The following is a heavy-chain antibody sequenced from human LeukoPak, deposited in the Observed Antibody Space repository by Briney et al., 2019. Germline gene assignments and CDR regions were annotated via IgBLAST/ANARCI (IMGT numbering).Heavy chain of an antibody. CDR1: GASISRYY. CDR3: ARGTSLSHGGLVY. D-gene: IGHD2-2*01. V-gene: IGHV4-59*01. Sequence: SETLSLTCTVSGASISRYYWSWIRQPPGKGLEWIGYIYYSGSTNYNPSLKSRVTISIDTSKNQFSLKLSSVTAADTAVYYCARGTSLSHGGLVYWGQGTQVTVSS. CDR2: IYYSGST. J-gene: IGHJ4*02.